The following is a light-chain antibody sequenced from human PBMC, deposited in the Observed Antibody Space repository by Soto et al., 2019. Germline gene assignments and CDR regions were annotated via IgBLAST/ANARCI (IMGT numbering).Light chain of an antibody. Sequence: QSVLTQPHSASGTPGQRVTISCSGSSSNIGTSSVHWFQQLPGTAPKLLISTTNQRPSGVPERFSGSKSGTSASLAISGLQSADEADYYCAAWDDRLNGHVFGTGTKLTVL. V-gene: IGLV1-44*01. CDR3: AAWDDRLNGHV. CDR1: SSNIGTSS. CDR2: TTN. J-gene: IGLJ1*01.